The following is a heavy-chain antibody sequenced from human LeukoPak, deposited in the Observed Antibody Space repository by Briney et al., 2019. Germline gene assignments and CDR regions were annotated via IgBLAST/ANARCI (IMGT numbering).Heavy chain of an antibody. CDR3: ARDHLPHCSSTSCYTHYYGMDV. Sequence: ASVKVSCKASGYTFTSYDMNWVRQATGQGLEWMGWMNPNSGNTGYAQKFQGRVTMTRNTSISTAYMELSSLRSEDTAVYYCARDHLPHCSSTSCYTHYYGMDVWGQGTTVTVSS. V-gene: IGHV1-8*01. J-gene: IGHJ6*02. CDR1: GYTFTSYD. CDR2: MNPNSGNT. D-gene: IGHD2-2*02.